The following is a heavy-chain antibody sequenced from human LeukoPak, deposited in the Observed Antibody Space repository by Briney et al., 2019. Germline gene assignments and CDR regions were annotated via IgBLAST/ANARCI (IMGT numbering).Heavy chain of an antibody. CDR1: GGTFISYT. V-gene: IGHV1-69*04. Sequence: GASVKVSCKASGGTFISYTISWVRQAPGQGREWMGRIIPSLGIANYAQKFQGRVTITADKSTSTAYMELSSLRSEDTAVYYCARELYYYDSSGYYFFVYWGQGTLVTVSS. J-gene: IGHJ4*02. D-gene: IGHD3-22*01. CDR3: ARELYYYDSSGYYFFVY. CDR2: IIPSLGIA.